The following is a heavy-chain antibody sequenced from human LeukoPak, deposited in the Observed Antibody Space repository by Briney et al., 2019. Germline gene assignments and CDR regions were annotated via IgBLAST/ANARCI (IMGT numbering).Heavy chain of an antibody. D-gene: IGHD5-18*01. V-gene: IGHV4-59*01. CDR1: DDSITMYY. CDR2: IYYSGRT. CDR3: ARGQKYRNGYTVTELGSGYFDY. Sequence: SETLSLTCSVSDDSITMYYWSWIRQPPGKGLEWIGYIYYSGRTNYNPSLKSRVTISVDTSKNQFSLTLSSVTAADTAVYYCARGQKYRNGYTVTELGSGYFDYWGQGTLVTVSS. J-gene: IGHJ4*02.